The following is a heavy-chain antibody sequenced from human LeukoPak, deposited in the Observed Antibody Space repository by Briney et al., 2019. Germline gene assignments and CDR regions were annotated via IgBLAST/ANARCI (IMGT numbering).Heavy chain of an antibody. Sequence: SETLSLTCTVSGGSLRTYYWTWIRQAAGRGLEWIGRVYSTGSTNYNPSLKSRVTMSVDTSKDQFSLHLSSVTAADTAVYYCARIYGYDFDIWGQGTMVIVSA. J-gene: IGHJ3*02. CDR2: VYSTGST. CDR1: GGSLRTYY. V-gene: IGHV4-4*07. CDR3: ARIYGYDFDI. D-gene: IGHD5-18*01.